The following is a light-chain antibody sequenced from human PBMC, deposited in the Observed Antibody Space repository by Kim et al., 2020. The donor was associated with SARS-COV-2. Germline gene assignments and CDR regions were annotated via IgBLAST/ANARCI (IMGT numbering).Light chain of an antibody. Sequence: QRVTSACTGSSSNIGGRYDVHWYKQLPGRAPKVLIYGNNNRPSGVPDRFAGSKSGTSASLAITGLQAEDEADYYCQSYDSSLSGYVFGSGTKVTVL. V-gene: IGLV1-40*01. CDR3: QSYDSSLSGYV. CDR1: SSNIGGRYD. CDR2: GNN. J-gene: IGLJ1*01.